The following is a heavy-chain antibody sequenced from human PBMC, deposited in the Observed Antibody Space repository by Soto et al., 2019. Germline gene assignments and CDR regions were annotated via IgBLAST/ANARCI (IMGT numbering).Heavy chain of an antibody. CDR3: SKVRGYSLDY. Sequence: ASVKVSCKASGHTFTGYYMHWVRQAPGQGLEWMGWINPNSGGTNYAQTFQGWVTMTRDTSISTAYMELSRLRSEDTAVYYCSKVRGYSLDYWGQGTLVTVSS. CDR1: GHTFTGYY. CDR2: INPNSGGT. D-gene: IGHD5-18*01. J-gene: IGHJ4*02. V-gene: IGHV1-2*04.